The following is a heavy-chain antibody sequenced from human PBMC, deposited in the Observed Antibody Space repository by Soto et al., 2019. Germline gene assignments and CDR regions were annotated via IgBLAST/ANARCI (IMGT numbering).Heavy chain of an antibody. CDR3: AKGRYDFWSPYYFDS. Sequence: EVQLVESEGRLVQPGRSLRLSCVGTGLNFDDFAMHWVRQAPGKGLEWVSGITWNSRVLAYADSVKGRFTISRDNARNSLYLQMDSLRDEDTALYYCAKGRYDFWSPYYFDSWGQGTLVTVSS. CDR1: GLNFDDFA. V-gene: IGHV3-9*01. CDR2: ITWNSRVL. J-gene: IGHJ4*02. D-gene: IGHD3-3*01.